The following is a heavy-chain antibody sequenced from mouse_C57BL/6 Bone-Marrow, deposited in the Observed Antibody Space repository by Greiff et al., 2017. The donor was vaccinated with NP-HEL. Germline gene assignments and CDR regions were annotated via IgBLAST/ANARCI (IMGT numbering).Heavy chain of an antibody. V-gene: IGHV1-15*01. CDR2: IDPETGGT. Sequence: QVQLQQSGAELVRPGASVTLSCKASGYTFTDYEMHWVKQTPVHGLEWIGAIDPETGGTAYNQKFKGKAILTADKSSSTAYMELRSLTSEDSAVYYCTRRVYDGYYVAYWGQGTLVTVSA. D-gene: IGHD2-3*01. J-gene: IGHJ3*01. CDR3: TRRVYDGYYVAY. CDR1: GYTFTDYE.